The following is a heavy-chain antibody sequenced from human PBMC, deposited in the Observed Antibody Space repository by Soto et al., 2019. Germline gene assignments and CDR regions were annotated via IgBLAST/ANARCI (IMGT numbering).Heavy chain of an antibody. CDR3: AAALFDEYGDYTYFDY. D-gene: IGHD4-17*01. CDR2: LLPLFGTA. J-gene: IGHJ4*02. CDR1: GGTFSSYA. V-gene: IGHV1-69*12. Sequence: QVQLVQSGAEVMKPGSSVKVSCKASGGTFSSYAIGWVRQAPGQGLGWMGGLLPLFGTATYAQNSQGRFTINADESTSTDDMELSSLRYEDTAVYYCAAALFDEYGDYTYFDYWGQGPLVTVSS.